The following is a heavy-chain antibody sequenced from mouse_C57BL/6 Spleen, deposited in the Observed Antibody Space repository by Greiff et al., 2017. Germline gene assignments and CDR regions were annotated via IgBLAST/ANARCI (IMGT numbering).Heavy chain of an antibody. V-gene: IGHV1-55*01. D-gene: IGHD2-4*01. CDR3: ARYPLDYDEYDFDY. J-gene: IGHJ2*01. CDR2: IYPGSGST. CDR1: GYTFTSYW. Sequence: VQLQQPGAELVKPGASVKMSCKASGYTFTSYWITWVKQRPGQGLEWIGDIYPGSGSTNYNEKFKSKATLTVDTSSSTAYMQLSSLTSEDSAVYYCARYPLDYDEYDFDYWGQGTTLTVAS.